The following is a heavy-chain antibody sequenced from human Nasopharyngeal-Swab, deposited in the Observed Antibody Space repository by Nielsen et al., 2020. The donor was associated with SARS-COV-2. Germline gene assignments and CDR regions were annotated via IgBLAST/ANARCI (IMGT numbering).Heavy chain of an antibody. Sequence: SVKVSCKASGFTFTSSAVQWVRQARGQRLEWIGWIVVGSGNTNYAQKFQERVTITRDMSTSTAYMELSSLRSEDTAVYYCAASLYYGDYLSYYYYYMDVWGKGTTVTVSS. CDR3: AASLYYGDYLSYYYYYMDV. CDR2: IVVGSGNT. CDR1: GFTFTSSA. V-gene: IGHV1-58*01. D-gene: IGHD4-17*01. J-gene: IGHJ6*03.